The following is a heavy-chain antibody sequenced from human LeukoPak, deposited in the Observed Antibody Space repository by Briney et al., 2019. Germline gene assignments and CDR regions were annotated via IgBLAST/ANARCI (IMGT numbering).Heavy chain of an antibody. CDR3: ATGGSSGWYHFEY. D-gene: IGHD6-19*01. Sequence: GGSLRLSCAASGFTFSSYWMHWVRQAPGKGLVWVSLINSDGSTTKYADSVKGRFTMSRDNAKNKLYLEMHSLRGEDTAVYYCATGGSSGWYHFEYWGQGTLVTVSS. V-gene: IGHV3-74*03. J-gene: IGHJ4*02. CDR2: INSDGSTT. CDR1: GFTFSSYW.